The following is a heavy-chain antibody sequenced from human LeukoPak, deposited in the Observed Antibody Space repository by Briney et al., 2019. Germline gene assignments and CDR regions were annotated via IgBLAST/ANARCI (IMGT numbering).Heavy chain of an antibody. J-gene: IGHJ6*02. Sequence: PGGSLRLSCAASGFTFSDYYMSWIRQAPGKGLEWVSYISSSGSTIYYADSVKGRFTISRDNAKNSLYLQMNSLRAEYTAVYYCARGGYSGYLPPPYYYGMDVWGQGTTVTVSS. CDR3: ARGGYSGYLPPPYYYGMDV. CDR1: GFTFSDYY. V-gene: IGHV3-11*01. CDR2: ISSSGSTI. D-gene: IGHD5-12*01.